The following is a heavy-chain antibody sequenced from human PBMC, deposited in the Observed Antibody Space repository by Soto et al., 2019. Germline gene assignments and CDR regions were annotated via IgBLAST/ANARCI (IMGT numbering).Heavy chain of an antibody. CDR2: INHSGST. J-gene: IGHJ6*02. D-gene: IGHD2-15*01. CDR1: GGSFSGYY. V-gene: IGHV4-34*01. Sequence: SETLSLTCAVYGGSFSGYYWSWIRQPPGKGLERIGEINHSGSTNDNPSLKSRVTMSVDTSKNQFSLKLSSVTAADTAVYYCARGRKGSGGSCYYDYYYGMDVWGQGTTVTVSS. CDR3: ARGRKGSGGSCYYDYYYGMDV.